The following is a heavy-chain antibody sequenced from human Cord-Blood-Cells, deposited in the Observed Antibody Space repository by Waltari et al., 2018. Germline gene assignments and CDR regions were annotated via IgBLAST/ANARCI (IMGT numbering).Heavy chain of an antibody. CDR1: GGSLSGYY. CDR3: AAHGSGYYGGY. D-gene: IGHD3-3*01. J-gene: IGHJ4*02. V-gene: IGHV4-34*01. CDR2: INHSGST. Sequence: QVQLQQWGAGLLKPSETLSLTCAVYGGSLSGYYWSWIRQPPGKGLEWIGEINHSGSTNYNPSLKSRVTISVDTSKNQFSLKLSSVTAADTAVYYCAAHGSGYYGGYWGQGTLVTVSS.